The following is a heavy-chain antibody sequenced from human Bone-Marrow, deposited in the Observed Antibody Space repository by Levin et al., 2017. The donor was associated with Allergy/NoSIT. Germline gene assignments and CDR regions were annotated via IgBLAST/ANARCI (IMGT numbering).Heavy chain of an antibody. Sequence: GGSLRLSCAASRFSFSDSYMSWVRQAPGKGLEWIAYISDTGRTQYYADSVEGRFTISRDNANKSLYLQMHSLRADDTAVYYCVREGDFSFDNWGQGTLVTVSS. D-gene: IGHD2/OR15-2a*01. CDR1: RFSFSDSY. J-gene: IGHJ4*02. V-gene: IGHV3-11*01. CDR3: VREGDFSFDN. CDR2: ISDTGRTQ.